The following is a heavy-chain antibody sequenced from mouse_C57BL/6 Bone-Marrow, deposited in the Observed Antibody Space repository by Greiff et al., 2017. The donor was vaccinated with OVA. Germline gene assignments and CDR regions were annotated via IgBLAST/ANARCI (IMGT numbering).Heavy chain of an antibody. V-gene: IGHV14-4*01. CDR2: IDPENGDT. D-gene: IGHD2-5*01. CDR1: GFNIKDDY. J-gene: IGHJ4*01. CDR3: TTSDYSTYRYAMDD. Sequence: VQLKESGAELVRPGASVKLSCTASGFNIKDDYMHWVKQRPEQGLEWIGWIDPENGDTEYASKFQGKATITADTSSNTAYLRLSSLTSEDTAVYYCTTSDYSTYRYAMDDWGQGISVTFSS.